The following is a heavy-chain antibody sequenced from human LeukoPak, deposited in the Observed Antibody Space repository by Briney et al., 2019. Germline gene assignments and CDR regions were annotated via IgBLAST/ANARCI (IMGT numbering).Heavy chain of an antibody. J-gene: IGHJ4*02. CDR1: GGSFSGYY. CDR2: INHSGST. D-gene: IGHD3-10*01. V-gene: IGHV4-34*09. Sequence: SETLSLTCAVYGGSFSGYYWSWIRQPPGKGLEWIGEINHSGSTNYNPSLKSRVTISVDTSKNQFSLKLSSVTAADTAVYYCARDRANYYFDYWGQGTLVTVSS. CDR3: ARDRANYYFDY.